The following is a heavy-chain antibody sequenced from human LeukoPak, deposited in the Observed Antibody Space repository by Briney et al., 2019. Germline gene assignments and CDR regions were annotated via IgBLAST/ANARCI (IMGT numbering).Heavy chain of an antibody. CDR2: INHSGST. CDR3: ARFSRIVVVPAAIAGRLYYGMDV. J-gene: IGHJ6*02. Sequence: SETLSLTCAVYGGSFSGYYWSWIRQPPGKGLERIGEINHSGSTNYNPSLKSRVTISVDTSKNQFSLKLSSVTAADTAVYYCARFSRIVVVPAAIAGRLYYGMDVWGQGTTVTVSS. V-gene: IGHV4-34*01. D-gene: IGHD2-2*01. CDR1: GGSFSGYY.